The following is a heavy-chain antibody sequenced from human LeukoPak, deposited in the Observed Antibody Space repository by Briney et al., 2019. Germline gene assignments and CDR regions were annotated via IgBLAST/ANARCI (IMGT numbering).Heavy chain of an antibody. J-gene: IGHJ6*03. CDR3: ARVILRWLPYYYYYMDV. Sequence: GGSLRLSCAASGFTFSSYWMSWVRQAPGKGLEWVANIKQDGSEKYYVDSVKGRFTISRDNAKNSLYLQMNSLRAEDTAVYYCARVILRWLPYYYYYMDVWGKGTTVTVSS. CDR1: GFTFSSYW. D-gene: IGHD5-12*01. CDR2: IKQDGSEK. V-gene: IGHV3-7*01.